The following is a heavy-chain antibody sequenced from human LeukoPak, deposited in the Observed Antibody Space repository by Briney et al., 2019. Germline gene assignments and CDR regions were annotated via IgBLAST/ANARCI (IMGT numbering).Heavy chain of an antibody. CDR2: IWYDGSNK. J-gene: IGHJ3*02. Sequence: GGSLRLSCAASGFAFSSYGMRWVRQAPGKGLEWVAVIWYDGSNKYYADSVKGRFTISRDNSKNTLYLQMNSLRAEDTAVYYCARDRPYPFAFDIWGQGTMVTVSS. D-gene: IGHD6-6*01. V-gene: IGHV3-33*01. CDR1: GFAFSSYG. CDR3: ARDRPYPFAFDI.